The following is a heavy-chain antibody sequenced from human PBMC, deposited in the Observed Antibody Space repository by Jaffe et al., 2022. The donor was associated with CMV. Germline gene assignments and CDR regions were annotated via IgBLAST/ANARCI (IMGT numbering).Heavy chain of an antibody. Sequence: QMQLVQSGAEVKKTGSSVKVSCKASGYTFTYRYLHWVRQAPGQALEWMGWITPFNGNTNYAQKFQDRVTITRDRSMSTAYMELSSLRSEDTAMYYCARSGGDYEGPAVWGQGTMVTVSS. CDR2: ITPFNGNT. CDR3: ARSGGDYEGPAV. D-gene: IGHD4-17*01. J-gene: IGHJ3*01. CDR1: GYTFTYRY. V-gene: IGHV1-45*02.